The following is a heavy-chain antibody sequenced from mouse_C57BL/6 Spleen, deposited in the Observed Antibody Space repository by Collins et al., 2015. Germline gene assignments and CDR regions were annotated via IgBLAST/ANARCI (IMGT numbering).Heavy chain of an antibody. CDR2: IHPNSGST. V-gene: IGHV1-64*01. CDR3: ARWGEQFSGDY. J-gene: IGHJ4*01. Sequence: QVQLQQPGAELVKPGASVKLSCKASGYTFTSYWMHWVKQRPGQGLEWIGMIHPNSGSTNYNEKFKSKATLTVDKSSSTAYMQLSSLTSEDSAVYYCARWGEQFSGDYWGQGTSVTVSS. CDR1: GYTFTSYW.